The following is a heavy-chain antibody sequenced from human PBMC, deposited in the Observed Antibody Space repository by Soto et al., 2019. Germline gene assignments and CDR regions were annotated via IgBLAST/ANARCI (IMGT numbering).Heavy chain of an antibody. D-gene: IGHD3-3*01. V-gene: IGHV4-39*01. Sequence: SETLSLTCTVSGGSISSSSYYWGWIRQPPGKGLEWIGSIYYSGSTYYNPSLKSRVTISVDTSKNQFSLKLSSVTAADTAVYYCARLYSDFWSGVDYWGQGTLVTVSS. CDR3: ARLYSDFWSGVDY. CDR1: GGSISSSSYY. CDR2: IYYSGST. J-gene: IGHJ4*02.